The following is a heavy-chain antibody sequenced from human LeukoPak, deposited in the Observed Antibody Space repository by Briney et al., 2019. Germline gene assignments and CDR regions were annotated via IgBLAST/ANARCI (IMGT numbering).Heavy chain of an antibody. J-gene: IGHJ4*02. D-gene: IGHD7-27*01. CDR2: MSPNSGDT. Sequence: ASVKVSCKASGYTFTSYDFNWVRQATGQRPEWMGRMSPNSGDTGYAQKFQDRVTMTRNTSISTAYMELSSLRSDDTAVYYCARGPPNWGYDYWGPGTLVTVSS. CDR3: ARGPPNWGYDY. V-gene: IGHV1-8*01. CDR1: GYTFTSYD.